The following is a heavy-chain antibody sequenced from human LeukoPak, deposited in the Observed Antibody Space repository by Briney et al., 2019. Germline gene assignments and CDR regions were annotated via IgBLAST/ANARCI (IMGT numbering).Heavy chain of an antibody. CDR3: ARVLAEPDLYYYYMDV. Sequence: PSETLSLTCTVSGYSISSGYYWGWIRQPPGKGLEWIGSIYHSGSTYYNPSLKSRVTISVDTSKNQFSLKLSSVTAADTAVYYCARVLAEPDLYYYYMDVWGKGTTVTISS. D-gene: IGHD1-26*01. CDR1: GYSISSGYY. J-gene: IGHJ6*03. CDR2: IYHSGST. V-gene: IGHV4-38-2*02.